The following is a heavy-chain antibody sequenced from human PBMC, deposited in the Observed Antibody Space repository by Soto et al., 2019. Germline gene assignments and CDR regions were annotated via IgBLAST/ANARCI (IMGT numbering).Heavy chain of an antibody. J-gene: IGHJ4*02. CDR1: GGTFSTFG. CDR3: ARTPPMEPGDNYSFDF. CDR2: IIPFFGTA. V-gene: IGHV1-69*13. Sequence: SVKVSCKASGGTFSTFGISWVRQAPGQGLEWMGGIIPFFGTANYAQKFQDRVTITADESTSTVYMDLRSLRSEDTAIYYCARTPPMEPGDNYSFDFWGQGALVTVSS. D-gene: IGHD2-21*02.